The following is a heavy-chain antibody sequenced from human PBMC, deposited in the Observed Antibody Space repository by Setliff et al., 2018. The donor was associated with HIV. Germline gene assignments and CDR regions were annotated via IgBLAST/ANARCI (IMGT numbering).Heavy chain of an antibody. V-gene: IGHV4-39*01. Sequence: SETLSLTCTVSSGSISSNSFYWGWIRQPPGKGLEWIGTIRYSGSTYYNPTLKSRVSISVDTSKNKFSLKLTSVTAADTAVYYCARNVAATSAFDIWGRGTMVTVSS. CDR2: IRYSGST. J-gene: IGHJ3*02. CDR3: ARNVAATSAFDI. CDR1: SGSISSNSFY. D-gene: IGHD6-19*01.